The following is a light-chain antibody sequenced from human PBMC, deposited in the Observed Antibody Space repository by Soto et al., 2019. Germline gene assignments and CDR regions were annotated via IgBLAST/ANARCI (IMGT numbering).Light chain of an antibody. J-gene: IGKJ1*01. Sequence: DIVMTQSPDSLAVSLGERATINCKSSQSGFYSSNNKNYLACYQQKPGQPPKLLIYWASTRESGVPDRFSGSGSGTDFTLTISSLQAEDVAVYYCQQYYSTPWTFGQGTKVEIK. V-gene: IGKV4-1*01. CDR1: QSGFYSSNNKNY. CDR3: QQYYSTPWT. CDR2: WAS.